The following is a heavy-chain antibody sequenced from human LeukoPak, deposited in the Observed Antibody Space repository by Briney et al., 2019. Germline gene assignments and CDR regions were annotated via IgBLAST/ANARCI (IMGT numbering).Heavy chain of an antibody. CDR2: IYYSGST. CDR3: ARGWTAMVNFDY. CDR1: GVSISSCGYN. V-gene: IGHV4-31*03. Sequence: SQTLSLTCTVSGVSISSCGYNWSWIRQHPGKGLEWIGYIYYSGSTYYNPSLKSRVTISVDTSKNQFSLKLSSVTAADTAVYYCARGWTAMVNFDYWGQGTLVTVSS. D-gene: IGHD5-18*01. J-gene: IGHJ4*02.